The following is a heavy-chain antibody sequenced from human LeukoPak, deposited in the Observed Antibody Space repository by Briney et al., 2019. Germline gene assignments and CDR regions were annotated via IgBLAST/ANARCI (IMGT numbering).Heavy chain of an antibody. J-gene: IGHJ3*02. CDR2: IYYSGST. CDR3: ARDRDYYDSSGYYRTGAFDI. CDR1: GGSISSYY. V-gene: IGHV4-59*01. Sequence: SETLSLTCTVSGGSISSYYWSWIRQPPGKGLEWIGYIYYSGSTNYNPSLKSRVTISVDTSKNQFSLKLSSVTAADTAVYYCARDRDYYDSSGYYRTGAFDIWGQGTMVTVSS. D-gene: IGHD3-22*01.